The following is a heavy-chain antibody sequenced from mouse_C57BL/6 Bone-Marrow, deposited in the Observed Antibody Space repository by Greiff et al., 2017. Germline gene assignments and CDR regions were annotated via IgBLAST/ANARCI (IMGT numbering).Heavy chain of an antibody. J-gene: IGHJ4*01. V-gene: IGHV1-69*01. CDR2: IVPSDSYT. CDR1: GYTFTSYW. D-gene: IGHD1-1*01. CDR3: ARTTHYCYCSGFYGMDF. Sequence: VQLQQPGAELVMPGASVKLSCKASGYTFTSYWMHWVKQRPGQGLEWIGEIVPSDSYTNYNQKFKGKSTLTVDKSSSTAYMQLSIMTSEDSAVYYCARTTHYCYCSGFYGMDFGCQGQAVTVTA.